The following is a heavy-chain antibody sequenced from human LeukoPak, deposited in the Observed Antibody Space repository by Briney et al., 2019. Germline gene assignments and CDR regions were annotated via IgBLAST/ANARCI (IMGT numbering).Heavy chain of an antibody. CDR3: ARGGEGSYYYDSSGNGDFDY. Sequence: ASVKVSCKASGYTFTSYEINWVRQAPGHGPEWMGWMEPNSGDTGYAQKFQGRLKMTRDTSISTAYMELSSLRSEDTAVYYCARGGEGSYYYDSSGNGDFDYWGQGTLVTVSP. CDR2: MEPNSGDT. D-gene: IGHD3-22*01. J-gene: IGHJ4*02. CDR1: GYTFTSYE. V-gene: IGHV1-8*01.